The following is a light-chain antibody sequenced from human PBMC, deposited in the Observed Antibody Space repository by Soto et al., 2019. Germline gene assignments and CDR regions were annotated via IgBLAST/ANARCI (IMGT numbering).Light chain of an antibody. CDR2: GAS. CDR1: QSVSSN. CDR3: QQYNNWPFT. Sequence: EIVLTRSPAILSVSPGERATLSCRTSQSVSSNLAWYQQKPGQAPRLLIYGASTRATGIPARFSGSGSGTEFTLTISSLQSEDFAVYYCQQYNNWPFTFGQGTRLRL. V-gene: IGKV3-15*01. J-gene: IGKJ5*01.